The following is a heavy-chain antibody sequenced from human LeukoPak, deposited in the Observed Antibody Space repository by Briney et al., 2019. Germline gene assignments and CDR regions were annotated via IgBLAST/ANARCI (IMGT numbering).Heavy chain of an antibody. CDR2: SIPIVDTA. V-gene: IGHV1-69*16. CDR1: RATLTSYT. J-gene: IGHJ6*03. CDR3: ASSYYDSSGSHYMDV. Sequence: SSKPARATLTSYTLSSPRHAPGKELAWLERSIPIVDTAYYAQKFQGRVRITTDESARTAYMELSSLRSDDTAVYYCASSYYDSSGSHYMDVWGQGTTVTVSS. D-gene: IGHD3-22*01.